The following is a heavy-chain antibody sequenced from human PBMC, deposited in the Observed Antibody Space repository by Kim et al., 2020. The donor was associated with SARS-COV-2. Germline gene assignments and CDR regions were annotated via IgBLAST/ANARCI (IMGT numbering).Heavy chain of an antibody. J-gene: IGHJ4*02. CDR2: IYSNGGT. CDR1: GDSISGSTHY. CDR3: GRDRAGNTEGFDY. V-gene: IGHV4-39*07. D-gene: IGHD4-17*01. Sequence: SETLSLTCSVSGDSISGSTHYWACIRQPPGKGLEWIGSIYSNGGTVYSPSLKSRLSMSVDTSKNQFSLKLSSMAAADTAVYYCGRDRAGNTEGFDYWGQG.